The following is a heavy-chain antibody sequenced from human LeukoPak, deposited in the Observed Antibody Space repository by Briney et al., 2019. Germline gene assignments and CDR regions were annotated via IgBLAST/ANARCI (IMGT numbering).Heavy chain of an antibody. Sequence: GASVKVSCKASGYAFSSYGITWVRQATGQGLEWMGWMNPSSGNTGYAQKFQGRVTMTRNTSISTAYMEVSSLRSEDTAVYYCARGLAAAGTGYWGQGTLVTVSS. CDR2: MNPSSGNT. J-gene: IGHJ4*02. V-gene: IGHV1-8*02. CDR3: ARGLAAAGTGY. D-gene: IGHD6-13*01. CDR1: GYAFSSYG.